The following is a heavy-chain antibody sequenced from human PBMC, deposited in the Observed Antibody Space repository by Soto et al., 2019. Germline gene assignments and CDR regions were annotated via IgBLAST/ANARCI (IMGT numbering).Heavy chain of an antibody. CDR1: GFTFSSYA. Sequence: EVQLLESGGGLVQPGGSLRLSCAASGFTFSSYAMSWVRQAPGKGLEWVSAISGSGGSTYYADSMKGRFTISRDNSKNTLYLQMNSLRAEDTAVYYCAKIAGYYDSSGYWWFDPWGQGTLVTVSS. D-gene: IGHD3-22*01. J-gene: IGHJ5*02. CDR2: ISGSGGST. V-gene: IGHV3-23*01. CDR3: AKIAGYYDSSGYWWFDP.